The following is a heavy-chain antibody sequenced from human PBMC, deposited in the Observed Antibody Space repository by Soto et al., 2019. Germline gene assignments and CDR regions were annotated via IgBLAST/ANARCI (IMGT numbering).Heavy chain of an antibody. D-gene: IGHD3-22*01. CDR2: ITPMFGKP. CDR1: GGTFSRYP. J-gene: IGHJ4*02. Sequence: QVQLVQSGPEVKKPGSSVKVSCKASGGTFSRYPINCVRQAPGQGREWMGGITPMFGKPNYAQKFQGRVTITADESTSTGYMELRILKSEDTAGYYCARDGALDDSSAYYFGYWGQVTLVAVSS. V-gene: IGHV1-69*01. CDR3: ARDGALDDSSAYYFGY.